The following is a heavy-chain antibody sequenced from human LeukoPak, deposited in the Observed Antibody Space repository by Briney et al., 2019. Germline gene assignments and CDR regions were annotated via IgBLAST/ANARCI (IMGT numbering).Heavy chain of an antibody. D-gene: IGHD3-16*02. CDR2: INHSGST. CDR3: ARVRYDYVWGSYRPPDY. CDR1: GGSFSGYY. V-gene: IGHV4-34*01. Sequence: SETLSLTCAVYGGSFSGYYWSWIRQPPGKGLEWIGEINHSGSTNYNPSLKSRVTISVDKSKNQFSLKLSSVTAADTAVYYCARVRYDYVWGSYRPPDYWGQGTLVTVSS. J-gene: IGHJ4*02.